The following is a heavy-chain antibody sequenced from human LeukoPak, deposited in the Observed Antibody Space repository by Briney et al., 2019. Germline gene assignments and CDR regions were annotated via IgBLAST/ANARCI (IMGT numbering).Heavy chain of an antibody. D-gene: IGHD6-13*01. J-gene: IGHJ4*02. Sequence: AASVKVSCKVSGYTLTELSMHWVRQAPGKGLEWMGGIIPILGIANYAQKFQGRVTITADKSTSTAYMELSSLRSEDTAVYYCARALYFSSSPGYWGQGTLVTVSS. CDR3: ARALYFSSSPGY. CDR1: GYTLTELS. CDR2: IIPILGIA. V-gene: IGHV1-69*10.